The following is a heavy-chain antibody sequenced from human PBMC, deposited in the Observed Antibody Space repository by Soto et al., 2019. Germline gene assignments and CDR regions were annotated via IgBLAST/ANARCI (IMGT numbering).Heavy chain of an antibody. D-gene: IGHD4-17*01. Sequence: GGSLRLSCAASGFTFSSYAMSWVRQAPGKGLEWVSAISGSGGSTYYADSVKGRFTISRDNSKNTLYLQMNSLRAEDTAVYYCAKVSQSMTTVNTFVYWGQGTLVTVSS. CDR3: AKVSQSMTTVNTFVY. CDR1: GFTFSSYA. V-gene: IGHV3-23*01. CDR2: ISGSGGST. J-gene: IGHJ4*02.